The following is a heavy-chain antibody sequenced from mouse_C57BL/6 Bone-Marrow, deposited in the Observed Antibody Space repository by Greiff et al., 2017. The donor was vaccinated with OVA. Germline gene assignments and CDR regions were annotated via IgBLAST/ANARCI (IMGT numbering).Heavy chain of an antibody. D-gene: IGHD1-1*01. Sequence: DVKLVESGAELVRPGASVKLSCTASGFNIKDDYMHWVKQRPEQGLEWIGWIDPENGDTEYASKFQGKATITADTSSNTAYLQLSSLTSEDTAVYYCTTYDGSGYAWFVYWGQGSLVTVSA. V-gene: IGHV14-4*01. CDR1: GFNIKDDY. CDR3: TTYDGSGYAWFVY. J-gene: IGHJ3*01. CDR2: IDPENGDT.